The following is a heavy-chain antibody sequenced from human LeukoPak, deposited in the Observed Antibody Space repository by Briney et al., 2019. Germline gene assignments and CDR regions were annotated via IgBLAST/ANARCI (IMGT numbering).Heavy chain of an antibody. CDR2: ISGSGGST. CDR3: ATSRVFDH. J-gene: IGHJ4*02. Sequence: PGGSLRLSCAASGFTFSSYAMSWVRQAPGKGLEWVSAISGSGGSTYYADSVKGRFTISRDNAKKTLYLEMNSLRMEDTAIYYCATSRVFDHWGQGTLVTVSS. V-gene: IGHV3-23*01. CDR1: GFTFSSYA.